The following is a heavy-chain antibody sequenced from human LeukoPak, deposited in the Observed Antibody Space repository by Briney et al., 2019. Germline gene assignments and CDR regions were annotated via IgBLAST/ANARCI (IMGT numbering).Heavy chain of an antibody. V-gene: IGHV7-4-1*02. CDR2: INTNTGNP. CDR1: GYTFTSYA. CDR3: ASLYYYDSSGYFGVGNDAFDI. J-gene: IGHJ3*02. Sequence: GASVKVSCKASGYTFTSYAMNWVRQAPGQGLEWMGWINTNTGNPTYAQGFTGRFVFSLDTSVSTAYLQISSLKAEDTAVYYCASLYYYDSSGYFGVGNDAFDIWGQGTMVNVSS. D-gene: IGHD3-22*01.